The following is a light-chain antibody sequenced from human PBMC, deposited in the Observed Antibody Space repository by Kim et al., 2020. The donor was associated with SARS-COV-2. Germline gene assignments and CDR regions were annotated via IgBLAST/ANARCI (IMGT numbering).Light chain of an antibody. CDR3: NSYAGSNNYV. CDR1: SSAVGAYNY. J-gene: IGLJ1*01. Sequence: GQSVTILCTGPSSAVGAYNYISWYQQHPGKAPKLIIFEVNKRASGVPDRFSVSKSGSTASLTVSGLRAEDEADYYCNSYAGSNNYVFGTGTKVTVL. CDR2: EVN. V-gene: IGLV2-8*01.